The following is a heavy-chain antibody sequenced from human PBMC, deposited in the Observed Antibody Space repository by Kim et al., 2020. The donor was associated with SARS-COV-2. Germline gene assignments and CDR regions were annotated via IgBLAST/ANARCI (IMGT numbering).Heavy chain of an antibody. D-gene: IGHD3-3*01. J-gene: IGHJ6*02. CDR2: MNPNSGNT. CDR1: GYTFTSYD. Sequence: ASVKVSCKASGYTFTSYDINWVRQATGQGLEWMVWMNPNSGNTGYAQKFQGRVTMTRNTSISTAYMELSSLRSEDTAVYYCARASKHPVTIFGVVIKVYYGMDVWGQGTTVTVSS. V-gene: IGHV1-8*01. CDR3: ARASKHPVTIFGVVIKVYYGMDV.